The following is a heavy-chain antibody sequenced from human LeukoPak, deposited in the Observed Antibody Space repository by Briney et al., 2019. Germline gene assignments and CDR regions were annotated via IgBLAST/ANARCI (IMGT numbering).Heavy chain of an antibody. J-gene: IGHJ4*02. Sequence: ASETLSLTCTVSGGSISSNYWSWIRQPPGKGLEWIGYMYYSGSTNYNPSLKSRVSISVDTSKNQFSLKLTSVTAADTAVYYCARVSFYGSGSYRYFDYWGQGTLVTVSS. V-gene: IGHV4-59*01. CDR1: GGSISSNY. CDR2: MYYSGST. CDR3: ARVSFYGSGSYRYFDY. D-gene: IGHD3-10*01.